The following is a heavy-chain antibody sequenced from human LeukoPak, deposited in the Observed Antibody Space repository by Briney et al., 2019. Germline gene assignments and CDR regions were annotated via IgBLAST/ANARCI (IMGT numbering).Heavy chain of an antibody. Sequence: ASVKVSFKASGYTFTGYYLHWVRQAPGQGLEWMEWINPNSRGTNYAQKFQGRVTMTRDTSISTAYMELSRLRSDDTAVYYCARDYYDISGYIDYWGQGTLVTVSS. D-gene: IGHD3-22*01. CDR1: GYTFTGYY. V-gene: IGHV1-2*02. J-gene: IGHJ4*02. CDR2: INPNSRGT. CDR3: ARDYYDISGYIDY.